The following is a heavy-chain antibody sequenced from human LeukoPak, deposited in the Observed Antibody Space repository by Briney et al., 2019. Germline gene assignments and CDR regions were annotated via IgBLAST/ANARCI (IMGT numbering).Heavy chain of an antibody. CDR3: ARVGLRDTTWLDY. J-gene: IGHJ4*02. V-gene: IGHV1-2*02. CDR1: GYTFTVYY. Sequence: GASVKVSRKASGYTFTVYYLHWVRQAPGQGLEWMGWIYPNSGGTNFAQNFQGRVTMTMDTSVSTAYMELSRLRSDDTAVYFCARVGLRDTTWLDYWGQGTLVTVSS. D-gene: IGHD5-18*01. CDR2: IYPNSGGT.